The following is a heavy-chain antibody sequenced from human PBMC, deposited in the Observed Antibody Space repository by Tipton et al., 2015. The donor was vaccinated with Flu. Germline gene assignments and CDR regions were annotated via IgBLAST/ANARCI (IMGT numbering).Heavy chain of an antibody. Sequence: GLVKPSETLSLTCTVSGDSFMTYYWAWIRQSPGKPPEWLAYIHYDGSATYSPSLKGRLTMSLDTSKNQFSLKLSSVTAADTAVYYCARDSVTIFGVVIPGAFEIWGQGTRVTVSS. CDR1: GDSFMTYY. V-gene: IGHV4-59*01. J-gene: IGHJ3*02. CDR3: ARDSVTIFGVVIPGAFEI. CDR2: IHYDGSA. D-gene: IGHD3-3*01.